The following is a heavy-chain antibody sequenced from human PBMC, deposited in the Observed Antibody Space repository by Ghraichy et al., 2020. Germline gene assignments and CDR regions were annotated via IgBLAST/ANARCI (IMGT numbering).Heavy chain of an antibody. CDR1: GFTFSSYW. V-gene: IGHV3-74*01. CDR3: ARDLGDILTYYYYGMDV. Sequence: LSLTCAASGFTFSSYWMHWVRQAPGKGLVWVSRINSDGSSTSYADSVKGRFTISRDNAKNTLYLQMNSLRAEDTAVYYCARDLGDILTYYYYGMDVWGQGTTVTVSS. CDR2: INSDGSST. D-gene: IGHD3-9*01. J-gene: IGHJ6*01.